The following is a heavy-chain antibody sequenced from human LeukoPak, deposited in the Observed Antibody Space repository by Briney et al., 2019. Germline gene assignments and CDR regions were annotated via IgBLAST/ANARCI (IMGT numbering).Heavy chain of an antibody. J-gene: IGHJ4*02. D-gene: IGHD2-2*01. CDR3: ARAPGYCSSTSCPYYFDY. V-gene: IGHV1-8*01. CDR2: MNPNNGNT. CDR1: GYTFTSYD. Sequence: ASVKVSCKASGYTFTSYDINWVRQATGQGLEWMGWMNPNNGNTGYAQKFQGRVTMTRNTSISTAYMELSSLRSEDTAVYYCARAPGYCSSTSCPYYFDYWGQGTLVTVSS.